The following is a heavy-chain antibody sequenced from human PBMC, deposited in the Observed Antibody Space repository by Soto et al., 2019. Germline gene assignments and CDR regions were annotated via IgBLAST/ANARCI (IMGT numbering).Heavy chain of an antibody. CDR2: ILYSGST. D-gene: IGHD2-15*01. Sequence: PSETLSLTCTVSGGSISSSTYSWGWIRQPPGKGLEWIGIILYSGSTYYNPSLKSRVTISVDTSKNQFSLKPSSVTAADTAVFYCARHSRSGGTWIPRDYYYYYYMDVWGTGTTVTVSS. CDR1: GGSISSSTYS. CDR3: ARHSRSGGTWIPRDYYYYYYMDV. V-gene: IGHV4-39*01. J-gene: IGHJ6*03.